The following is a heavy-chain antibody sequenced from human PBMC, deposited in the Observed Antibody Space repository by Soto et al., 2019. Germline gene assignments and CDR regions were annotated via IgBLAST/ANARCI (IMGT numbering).Heavy chain of an antibody. CDR3: ARSLIAVAGTPFDY. Sequence: PGGSLRLSCAASGFTFSSYSMNWVRQAPGKGLEWVSSISGSSSYIYYADSVRGRFTISRDNAKNSLYLQMNSLRAEDTAVYYCARSLIAVAGTPFDYWGQGTLVTVSS. CDR2: ISGSSSYI. D-gene: IGHD6-19*01. CDR1: GFTFSSYS. V-gene: IGHV3-21*01. J-gene: IGHJ4*02.